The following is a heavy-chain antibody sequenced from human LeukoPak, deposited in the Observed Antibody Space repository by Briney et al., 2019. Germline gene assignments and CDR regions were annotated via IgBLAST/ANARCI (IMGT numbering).Heavy chain of an antibody. V-gene: IGHV3-48*01. CDR1: GFTFSSYS. CDR2: ISSSSSTI. CDR3: ARAKGVSTGYRPTDY. J-gene: IGHJ4*02. Sequence: GGSLRLSCAASGFTFSSYSMNWVRQAPGKGLEWVSYISSSSSTIYYADSVKGRFTISRDNAKNSLYLQMNSLRAEDTAVYYCARAKGVSTGYRPTDYWGQGTLVTVSS. D-gene: IGHD3-22*01.